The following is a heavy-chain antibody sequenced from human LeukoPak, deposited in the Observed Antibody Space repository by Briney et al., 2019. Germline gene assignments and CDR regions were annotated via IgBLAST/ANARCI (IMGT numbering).Heavy chain of an antibody. Sequence: PGGSLRLSXAASGFTFSSYAMSWVRQAPGKGLEWVSIISGSGGDTYYADSVKGRFTISRDNSKNTLYLQMNSLRAEDTAIYYCAKLSGYCGTAICYFSFDYWGQGALVTVSS. D-gene: IGHD2-2*03. J-gene: IGHJ4*02. CDR3: AKLSGYCGTAICYFSFDY. CDR2: ISGSGGDT. V-gene: IGHV3-23*01. CDR1: GFTFSSYA.